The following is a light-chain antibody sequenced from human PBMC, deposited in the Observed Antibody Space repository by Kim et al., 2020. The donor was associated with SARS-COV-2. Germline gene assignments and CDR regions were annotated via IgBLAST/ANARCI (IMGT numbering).Light chain of an antibody. Sequence: LTQPRSVSGSPGQSVTISCTGTSSDVGGYNYVSWYQQHPGKAPKLMIYDVSKRPSGVPDRFSGSKSGNTASLTISGLQAEDEADYYCCSYAGSYTKVFGGGTQLTVL. V-gene: IGLV2-11*01. CDR1: SSDVGGYNY. CDR2: DVS. CDR3: CSYAGSYTKV. J-gene: IGLJ3*02.